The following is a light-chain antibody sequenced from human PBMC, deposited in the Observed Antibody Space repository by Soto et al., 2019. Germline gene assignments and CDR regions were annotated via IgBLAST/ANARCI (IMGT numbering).Light chain of an antibody. Sequence: QSALTQRASVSGSPGQSITISCTGTSSDVGIYNYVSWYQQHPGKAPKLMIYQVTNRPSGVSNRFSGSKSGNTASLTISGLQAEDEADYYCSSYTGSTNYVFGTGTKVTVL. V-gene: IGLV2-14*01. J-gene: IGLJ1*01. CDR1: SSDVGIYNY. CDR2: QVT. CDR3: SSYTGSTNYV.